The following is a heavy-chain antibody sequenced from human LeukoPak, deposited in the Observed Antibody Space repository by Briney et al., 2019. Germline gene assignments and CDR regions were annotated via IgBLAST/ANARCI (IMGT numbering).Heavy chain of an antibody. CDR3: ARPRNYYDNGGYYNWFDS. CDR1: GYTFNRHG. V-gene: IGHV1-18*01. D-gene: IGHD3-22*01. CDR2: ISAYNGDT. Sequence: ASVKVSCKASGYTFNRHGISWARQAPGQGLEWMGWISAYNGDTKYAQKFQGRVTLTIDTSTSTAYMELRSLRSDDTAVYFCARPRNYYDNGGYYNWFDSWGQGTLVTVSS. J-gene: IGHJ5*01.